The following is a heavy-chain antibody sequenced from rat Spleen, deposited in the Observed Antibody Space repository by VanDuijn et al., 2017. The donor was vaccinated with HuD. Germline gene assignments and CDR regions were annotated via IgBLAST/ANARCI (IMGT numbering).Heavy chain of an antibody. D-gene: IGHD1-1*01. CDR2: INSAGST. Sequence: EVQLQESGPGLVKPSQSLSLTCSVTGYSITNTYRWNWIRKFPGNKLEWMGYINSAGSTNYNPSLKSRISITRDTSKNQLFLPVNSVTTEETAMYYCARCYYSGDYVDYWGQGVMVTVSS. CDR1: GYSITNTYR. J-gene: IGHJ2*01. V-gene: IGHV3-3*01. CDR3: ARCYYSGDYVDY.